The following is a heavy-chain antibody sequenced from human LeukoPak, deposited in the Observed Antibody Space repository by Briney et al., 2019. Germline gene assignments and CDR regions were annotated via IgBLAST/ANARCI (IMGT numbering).Heavy chain of an antibody. J-gene: IGHJ4*02. Sequence: GGSLRLSCAASGFTFSNFWMSWVRQTPGKGLEWVANIKEDGSEKNYLDSVKGRFTISRDNAKNSLFLQMSSLRVEDTAVYYCVISKGPGLAAYWGQGTLVTVSS. CDR3: VISKGPGLAAY. CDR1: GFTFSNFW. D-gene: IGHD6-13*01. V-gene: IGHV3-7*01. CDR2: IKEDGSEK.